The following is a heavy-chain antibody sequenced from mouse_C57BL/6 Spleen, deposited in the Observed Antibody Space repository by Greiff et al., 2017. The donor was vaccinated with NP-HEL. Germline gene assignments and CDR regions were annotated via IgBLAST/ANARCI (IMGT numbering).Heavy chain of an antibody. J-gene: IGHJ2*01. D-gene: IGHD1-1*01. CDR1: GFTFSSYA. CDR3: ARDQNYGSGTYFDY. Sequence: DVQLVESGGGLVKPGGSLKLSCAASGFTFSSYAMSWVRQTPEKRLEWVATISDGGSYTYYPDNVKGRFTISRDNAKNNLYLQMSHLKSEDTAMYYCARDQNYGSGTYFDYWGQGTTLTVSS. CDR2: ISDGGSYT. V-gene: IGHV5-4*01.